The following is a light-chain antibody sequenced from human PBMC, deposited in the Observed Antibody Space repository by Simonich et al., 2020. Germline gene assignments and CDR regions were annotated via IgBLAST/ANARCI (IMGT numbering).Light chain of an antibody. Sequence: QSALTQPASVSGSPGQAITISCTGTSSDVGSYNFVSWYQPNPGKAPKLMIYVFSKRPSGVATRFSGSKSGNTASLTISGLQAEDEADYYCSSYTSSSTWVFGGGTKLTVL. V-gene: IGLV2-14*02. J-gene: IGLJ3*02. CDR2: VFS. CDR1: SSDVGSYNF. CDR3: SSYTSSSTWV.